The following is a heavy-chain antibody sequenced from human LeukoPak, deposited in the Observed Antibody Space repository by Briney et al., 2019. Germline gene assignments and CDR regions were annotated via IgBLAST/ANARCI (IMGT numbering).Heavy chain of an antibody. CDR2: IYYSGST. CDR1: GGSISSSSYY. Sequence: SETLSPTCTVSGGSISSSSYYWGWIRQPPGKGLEWIGSIYYSGSTYYNPSLKSRVTISVDTSKNQFSLKLSSVTAADTAVYYCARQFGYGHGAFDIWGQGTMVTVSS. V-gene: IGHV4-39*01. D-gene: IGHD5-18*01. J-gene: IGHJ3*02. CDR3: ARQFGYGHGAFDI.